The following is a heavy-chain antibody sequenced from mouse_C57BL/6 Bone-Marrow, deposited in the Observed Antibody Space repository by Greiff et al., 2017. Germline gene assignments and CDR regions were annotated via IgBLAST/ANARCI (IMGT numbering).Heavy chain of an antibody. CDR2: INPYNGGT. CDR3: AGRYCYGSSGDY. CDR1: GYTFTDYY. V-gene: IGHV1-19*01. Sequence: VKPGASVKMSCKASGYTFTDYYMNWVNQSHGKSLEWIGVINPYNGGTSYNQKFKGMATLNVDKSSSAAYMGLTSLTAEDSAVYYCAGRYCYGSSGDYWGQGTTLTVSS. D-gene: IGHD1-1*01. J-gene: IGHJ2*01.